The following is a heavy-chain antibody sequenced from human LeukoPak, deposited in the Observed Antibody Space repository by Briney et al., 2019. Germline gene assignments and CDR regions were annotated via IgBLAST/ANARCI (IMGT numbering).Heavy chain of an antibody. CDR2: ISAYNGNT. Sequence: ASVKVSCKASGYTFTSYGISWARQAPGQGLEWMGWISAYNGNTNYAQKLQGRVTMTTDTSTSTAYMELRSLRSDDTAVYYCARRNGISESSGWSFDYWGQGTLVTVSS. CDR1: GYTFTSYG. V-gene: IGHV1-18*01. D-gene: IGHD6-19*01. CDR3: ARRNGISESSGWSFDY. J-gene: IGHJ4*02.